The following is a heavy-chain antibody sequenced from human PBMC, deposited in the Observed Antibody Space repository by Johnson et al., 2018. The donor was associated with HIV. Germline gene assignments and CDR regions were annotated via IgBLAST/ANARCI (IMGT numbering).Heavy chain of an antibody. CDR3: AKDKARWELLAFEI. D-gene: IGHD1-26*01. Sequence: QVQLVESGGGLVKPGGSLRLSCAASGFTFSDYYMSWIRQAPGKGLEWVSYISSSGSTIYYADSVKGRFTISRDNSKNTLYLQMNSLRAEDTAVYHCAKDKARWELLAFEIWGQGTMVTVSS. V-gene: IGHV3-11*01. J-gene: IGHJ3*02. CDR2: ISSSGSTI. CDR1: GFTFSDYY.